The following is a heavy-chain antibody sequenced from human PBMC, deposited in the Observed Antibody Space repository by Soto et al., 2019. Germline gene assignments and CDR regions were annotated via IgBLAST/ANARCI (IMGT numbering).Heavy chain of an antibody. Sequence: PGGSLRLSCAASGFTFSNFAMNWVRQAPGKGLDWVSAISGSGGHTYYADSVKGRFTISRDNSKNTLYLQMNSLRAEDTAVYYCAKEVNYFGSGSYYFSPSGRCDYWGQGTLVTVSS. J-gene: IGHJ4*02. CDR2: ISGSGGHT. V-gene: IGHV3-23*01. CDR3: AKEVNYFGSGSYYFSPSGRCDY. D-gene: IGHD3-10*01. CDR1: GFTFSNFA.